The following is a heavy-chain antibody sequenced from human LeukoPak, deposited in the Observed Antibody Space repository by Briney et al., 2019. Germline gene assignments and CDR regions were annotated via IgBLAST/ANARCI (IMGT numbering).Heavy chain of an antibody. CDR3: ARQLKDYYDSSGYYSTRGWFDP. V-gene: IGHV4-34*01. D-gene: IGHD3-22*01. CDR1: GGSFSGYY. CDR2: INHSGST. Sequence: PSETLSLTCAVYGGSFSGYYWSWIRQPPGKGLEWIGEINHSGSTNYNPSLKSRVTISVDTSKNQFSLKLSSVTAADTAVYYCARQLKDYYDSSGYYSTRGWFDPWGRGTLVTVSS. J-gene: IGHJ5*02.